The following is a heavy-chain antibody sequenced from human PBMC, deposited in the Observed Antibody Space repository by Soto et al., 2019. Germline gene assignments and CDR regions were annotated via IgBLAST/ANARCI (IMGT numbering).Heavy chain of an antibody. CDR1: GFTFSSYS. J-gene: IGHJ5*02. V-gene: IGHV3-21*01. CDR2: ISSSSSYI. D-gene: IGHD3-3*01. Sequence: GGSRRLSCAASGFTFSSYSMNWVRQAPGKGLEWVSSISSSSSYIYYADSVKGRFTISRDNAKNSLYLQMNSLRAEDTAVYYCARTIPYYDFWSGYYTGDDSWGQGTLVTVSS. CDR3: ARTIPYYDFWSGYYTGDDS.